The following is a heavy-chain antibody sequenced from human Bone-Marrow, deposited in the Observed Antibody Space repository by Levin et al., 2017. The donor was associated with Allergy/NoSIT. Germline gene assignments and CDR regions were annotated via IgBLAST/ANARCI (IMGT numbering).Heavy chain of an antibody. CDR1: GGSISSGPYC. D-gene: IGHD4-17*01. J-gene: IGHJ4*02. CDR3: ARARYDYGDIDYIDF. Sequence: PSETLSLTCDVSGGSISSGPYCWSWIRQAPGKGLEWIGYMYYTGTSNNNPSLRSRVSISLDRSRNQISLNLRSVTAADTAVYFCARARYDYGDIDYIDFWGQGTLVTVSS. CDR2: MYYTGTS. V-gene: IGHV4-30-2*01.